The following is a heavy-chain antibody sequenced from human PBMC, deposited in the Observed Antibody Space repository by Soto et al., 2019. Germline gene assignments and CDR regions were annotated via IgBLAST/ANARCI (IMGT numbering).Heavy chain of an antibody. CDR3: AQDFGGRRPFHY. CDR2: LTGSGAST. D-gene: IGHD1-26*01. Sequence: EVQLLESGGGLVQPGGSLRISCAASGFTFGNYAMTWVRQAPGKGLEWVSALTGSGASTYYADSVRARFIISRDNSKSTLYLHMYNLRAEDTAVDYCAQDFGGRRPFHYWGQGTLVTVSS. J-gene: IGHJ4*02. CDR1: GFTFGNYA. V-gene: IGHV3-23*01.